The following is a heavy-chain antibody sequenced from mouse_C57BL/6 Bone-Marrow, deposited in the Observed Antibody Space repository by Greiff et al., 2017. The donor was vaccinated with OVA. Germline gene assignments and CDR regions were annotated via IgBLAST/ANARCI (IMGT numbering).Heavy chain of an antibody. V-gene: IGHV5-12*01. J-gene: IGHJ4*01. CDR3: ARHLLWDRDY. CDR2: ISNGSGST. D-gene: IGHD2-10*01. CDR1: GFTFSDYY. Sequence: EVKLVESGGGLVQPGGSLKLSCAASGFTFSDYYMYLVRQTPEKRLEWVAYISNGSGSTYYPDTVKGRFTISRDNAKNTLYLQRSRLKSEDTAMYYCARHLLWDRDYWGQGTSVTVSS.